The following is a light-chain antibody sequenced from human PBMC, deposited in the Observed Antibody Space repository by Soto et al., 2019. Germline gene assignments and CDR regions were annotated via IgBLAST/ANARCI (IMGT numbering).Light chain of an antibody. CDR1: SSNIGAGYD. Sequence: QSVVTQPPSVSGAPGQRVTISCTGSSSNIGAGYDVHWYQQFPGTAPKLLIYGNNNRPSGVTDRFSGSKSGTSASLAITGLQAADEADYYCQSFDTRLNSVVFGGGTKVTVL. V-gene: IGLV1-40*01. CDR3: QSFDTRLNSVV. CDR2: GNN. J-gene: IGLJ2*01.